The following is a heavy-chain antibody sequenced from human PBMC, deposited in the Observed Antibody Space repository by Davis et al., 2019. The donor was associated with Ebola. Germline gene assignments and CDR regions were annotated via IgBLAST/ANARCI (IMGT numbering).Heavy chain of an antibody. Sequence: MPSETLSLTCTVSGASISTSSFYWAWIRQPPGKGLEWIGTVYYSGSTYYNPSLKSRVTISADTSKNQFSLKLRSVTAADTAVYYCARQGWSGYSLRHWLDPWGRGTLVTVSS. J-gene: IGHJ5*02. CDR3: ARQGWSGYSLRHWLDP. D-gene: IGHD3-3*01. CDR1: GASISTSSFY. V-gene: IGHV4-39*01. CDR2: VYYSGST.